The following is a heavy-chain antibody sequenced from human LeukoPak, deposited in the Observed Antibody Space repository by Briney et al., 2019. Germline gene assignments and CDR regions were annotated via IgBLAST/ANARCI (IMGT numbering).Heavy chain of an antibody. Sequence: GGSLRLSCAASGFTFSSYSMNWVRQAPGQGLEWVSSISSSSSYIYYADSVKGRFTISRDNAKNSLYLQMNSLRAEDTAVYYCAELGITMIGGVWGKGTTVTISS. CDR3: AELGITMIGGV. CDR2: ISSSSSYI. V-gene: IGHV3-21*01. CDR1: GFTFSSYS. D-gene: IGHD3-10*02. J-gene: IGHJ6*04.